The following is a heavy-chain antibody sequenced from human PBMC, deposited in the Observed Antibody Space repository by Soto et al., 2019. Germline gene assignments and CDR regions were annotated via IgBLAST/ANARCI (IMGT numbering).Heavy chain of an antibody. V-gene: IGHV3-48*01. J-gene: IGHJ4*02. CDR1: GFTFSSYS. D-gene: IGHD4-17*01. CDR3: AKDYGGFDY. CDR2: ISSSSTI. Sequence: EVQLVESGGGLVQPGGSLRLSCAASGFTFSSYSMNWVRQAPGKGLEWVSYISSSSTIYYADSVKGRFTISRDNAKNSLYLQMNSLRAEDTAVYYCAKDYGGFDYWGQGTLVTVSS.